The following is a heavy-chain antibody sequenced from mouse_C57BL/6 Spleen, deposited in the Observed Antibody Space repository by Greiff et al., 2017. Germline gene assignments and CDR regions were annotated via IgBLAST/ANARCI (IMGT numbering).Heavy chain of an antibody. CDR1: GYTFTSYW. Sequence: QVQLQQPGAELVKPGASVKLSCKASGYTFTSYWMHWVKQRPGQGLEWIGMIHPNSGSTNYNEKFKSKATLTVDKSSSTAYMQLSSRTSEDSAVYYCAGEGITTVVAPFAYWGQGTLVTVSA. CDR2: IHPNSGST. J-gene: IGHJ3*01. D-gene: IGHD1-1*01. CDR3: AGEGITTVVAPFAY. V-gene: IGHV1-64*01.